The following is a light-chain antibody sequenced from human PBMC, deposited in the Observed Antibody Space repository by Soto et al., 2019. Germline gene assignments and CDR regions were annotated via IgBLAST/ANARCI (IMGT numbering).Light chain of an antibody. CDR2: AAS. V-gene: IGKV1-39*01. Sequence: DIQMTQSPSSLSASVGDRVTITCRASQTIITYLNWYQQNPGKAPKLLIYAASSLQSGVPSRFSGSCSGTDFTLTISSLQPEDFATYYCQQSYSSPYTFGQGTKLEI. CDR1: QTIITY. CDR3: QQSYSSPYT. J-gene: IGKJ2*01.